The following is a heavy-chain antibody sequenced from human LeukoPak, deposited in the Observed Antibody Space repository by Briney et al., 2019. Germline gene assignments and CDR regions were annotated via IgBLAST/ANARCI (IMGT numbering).Heavy chain of an antibody. V-gene: IGHV4-34*01. CDR3: ARSQRYQLLRHAFDI. CDR2: INHSGST. J-gene: IGHJ3*02. Sequence: PSETLSLTCAVYGGSFSGYYWSWIRQPPGKGLEWIGEINHSGSTNYNPSLKSRVTISVDTSKNQFSLKLSSVTAADTAVYYCARSQRYQLLRHAFDIWGQGTMVTVSS. CDR1: GGSFSGYY. D-gene: IGHD2-2*01.